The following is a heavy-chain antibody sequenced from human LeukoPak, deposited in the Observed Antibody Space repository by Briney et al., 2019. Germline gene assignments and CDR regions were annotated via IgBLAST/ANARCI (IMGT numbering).Heavy chain of an antibody. V-gene: IGHV1-69*05. Sequence: ASVKVSCKASGGTFSSYAISWVRQAPGQGLEWMGGIIPIFGTANYAQKFQGRVTITTDESTSTAYMELSSLRSEDTAVYYCARDVDSSSWSQPPYYYGMDVWGQGTTVTVSS. CDR1: GGTFSSYA. D-gene: IGHD6-13*01. J-gene: IGHJ6*02. CDR3: ARDVDSSSWSQPPYYYGMDV. CDR2: IIPIFGTA.